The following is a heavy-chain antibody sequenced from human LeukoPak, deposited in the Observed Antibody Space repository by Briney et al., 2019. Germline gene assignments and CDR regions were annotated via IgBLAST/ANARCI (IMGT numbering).Heavy chain of an antibody. CDR1: GFPSTSYN. J-gene: IGHJ4*02. Sequence: AGSLCLSCVASGFPSTSYNMNWVRKDPGKGLEWASSIRSSSSHIYYADSVKGRFTISRDNAKKSLYLNITSLRAEDTAVYFCAKPTSGSGNFLIDFWGQGTLVTVSS. CDR3: AKPTSGSGNFLIDF. D-gene: IGHD1-26*01. V-gene: IGHV3-21*01. CDR2: IRSSSSHI.